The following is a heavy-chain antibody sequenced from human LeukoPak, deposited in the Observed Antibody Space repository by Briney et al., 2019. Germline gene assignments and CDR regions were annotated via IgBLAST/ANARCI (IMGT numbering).Heavy chain of an antibody. J-gene: IGHJ4*02. V-gene: IGHV3-43D*03. CDR1: GFTFDDYA. Sequence: GGSLRLSCAASGFTFDDYAMHWVRQAPGKGLEWVSLISWDGGSTYYADSVKGRFTISRDNSKNSLYLQMNSLRAEDTALYYCVIGGGWELLGNWGQGTLVTVSS. CDR2: ISWDGGST. D-gene: IGHD1-26*01. CDR3: VIGGGWELLGN.